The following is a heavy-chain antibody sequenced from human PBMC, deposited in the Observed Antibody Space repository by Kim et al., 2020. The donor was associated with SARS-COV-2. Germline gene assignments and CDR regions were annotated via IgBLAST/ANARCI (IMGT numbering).Heavy chain of an antibody. CDR3: ARGRDFWSGYTKYYFDY. V-gene: IGHV4-34*01. Sequence: LKTRVTISVDTSKNQFSLKLSSVTAADTAVYYCARGRDFWSGYTKYYFDYWGQGTLVTVSS. D-gene: IGHD3-3*01. J-gene: IGHJ4*02.